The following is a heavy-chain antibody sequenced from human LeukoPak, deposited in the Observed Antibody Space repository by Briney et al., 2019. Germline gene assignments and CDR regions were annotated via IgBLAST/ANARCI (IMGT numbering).Heavy chain of an antibody. CDR3: ARDDFEYSVHYGMDV. J-gene: IGHJ6*02. V-gene: IGHV4-4*07. CDR2: VYRTGNT. Sequence: NPSETLSLTCSVSGGPISAYCWSWIRQPAGKGLEWIGRVYRTGNTNYNPSLQSRVTMSVDTSKNQISLRLRSVTAADTAVYFCARDDFEYSVHYGMDVWGQGTAATVSS. D-gene: IGHD3-9*01. CDR1: GGPISAYC.